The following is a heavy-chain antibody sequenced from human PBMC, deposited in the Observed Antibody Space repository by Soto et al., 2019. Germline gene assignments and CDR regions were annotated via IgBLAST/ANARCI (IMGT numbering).Heavy chain of an antibody. V-gene: IGHV3-7*01. CDR1: GLTFSRYW. CDR2: IKPDGSGE. CDR3: ARGHYGMEV. Sequence: SLRLSCAASGLTFSRYWMSWVRQAPGKGLAWVANIKPDGSGEDYVYSVKGRFTVSRDNAKNSLYLQMNSLRAEDSAVYYCARGHYGMEVWGQGTTVTVSS. J-gene: IGHJ6*02.